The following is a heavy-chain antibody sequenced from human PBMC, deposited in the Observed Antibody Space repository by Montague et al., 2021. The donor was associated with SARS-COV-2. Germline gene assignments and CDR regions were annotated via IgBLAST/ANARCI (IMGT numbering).Heavy chain of an antibody. J-gene: IGHJ4*02. Sequence: SLRLSCAASGFTFSSYAMSWVRQAPGKGLEWVSGISGSGGNTYYADSVKGRFTISRDNSKNTLYLQMNSLRAEDTAVYYCASVGYCSGGRCYAGDYWGQGTLVTVSS. D-gene: IGHD2-15*01. CDR1: GFTFSSYA. V-gene: IGHV3-23*01. CDR2: ISGSGGNT. CDR3: ASVGYCSGGRCYAGDY.